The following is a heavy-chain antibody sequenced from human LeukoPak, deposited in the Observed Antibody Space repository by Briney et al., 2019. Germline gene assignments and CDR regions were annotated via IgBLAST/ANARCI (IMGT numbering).Heavy chain of an antibody. CDR1: GYTFTGYY. D-gene: IGHD4-17*01. Sequence: ASVKVSCKASGYTFTGYYMHWVRQPPGQGLEWMGWINPNSGGTNYAQKFQGRVTMTRDTSISTAYMELSRLRSDDTAVYYCARAYGDYEGAFDIWGQGTMVTVSS. CDR3: ARAYGDYEGAFDI. J-gene: IGHJ3*02. V-gene: IGHV1-2*02. CDR2: INPNSGGT.